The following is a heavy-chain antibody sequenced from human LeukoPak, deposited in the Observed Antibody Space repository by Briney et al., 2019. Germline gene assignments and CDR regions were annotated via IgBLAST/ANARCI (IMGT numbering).Heavy chain of an antibody. J-gene: IGHJ3*02. CDR2: IYYSGST. CDR3: ARDQPNGALDI. CDR1: GGSISSGDYY. Sequence: SETLSLTCTVSGGSISSGDYYWSWIRQPPGKGLEWIGYIYYSGSTYYNPSLKSRVTISVDTSKNQFSLKLSSVTAADTAVYYCARDQPNGALDIWGQGTMVTVSS. V-gene: IGHV4-30-4*01.